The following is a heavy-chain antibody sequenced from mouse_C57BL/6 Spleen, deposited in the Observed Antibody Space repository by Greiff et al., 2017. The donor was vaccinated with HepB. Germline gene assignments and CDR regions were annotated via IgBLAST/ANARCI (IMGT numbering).Heavy chain of an antibody. Sequence: EVMLVESEGGLVQPGSSMKLSCTASGFTFSDYYMAWVRQVPEKGLEWVANINYDGSSTYYLDSLKSRFIISRDNAKNILYLQMSSLKSEDTATYYCARDDGSSYGFAYWGQGTGHCLC. CDR2: INYDGSST. D-gene: IGHD1-1*01. J-gene: IGHJ3*01. CDR1: GFTFSDYY. V-gene: IGHV5-16*01. CDR3: ARDDGSSYGFAY.